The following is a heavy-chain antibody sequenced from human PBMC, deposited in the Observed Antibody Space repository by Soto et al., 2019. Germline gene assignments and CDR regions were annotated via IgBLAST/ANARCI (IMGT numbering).Heavy chain of an antibody. J-gene: IGHJ6*02. D-gene: IGHD3-9*01. Sequence: SETLSLTCTVSGGSIDSYYWTWIRQPPGKGLEWIGYIYYSGSTNYNPSLKSRVTISVDTSMNQIPLKLSSVTAADTAVYYCARRPHPLNYYGMDVWGQGTTVTVSS. CDR3: ARRPHPLNYYGMDV. CDR2: IYYSGST. CDR1: GGSIDSYY. V-gene: IGHV4-59*12.